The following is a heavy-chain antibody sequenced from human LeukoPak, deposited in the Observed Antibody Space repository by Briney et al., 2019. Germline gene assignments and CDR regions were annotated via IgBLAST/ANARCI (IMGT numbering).Heavy chain of an antibody. D-gene: IGHD7-27*01. CDR1: GFSFPYG. J-gene: IGHJ4*02. Sequence: GGSLRLSCEASGFSFPYGMSWVRQAPGKGLEWVSGITNSGENTYYADSVKGRFTISRDNAKNSLYLQMNSLRAEDTAVYYCARRANWGSFHWGQGTLVTVSS. V-gene: IGHV3-21*01. CDR3: ARRANWGSFH. CDR2: ITNSGENT.